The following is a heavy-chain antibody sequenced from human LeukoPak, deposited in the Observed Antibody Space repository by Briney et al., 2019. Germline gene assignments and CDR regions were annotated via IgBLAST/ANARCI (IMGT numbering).Heavy chain of an antibody. V-gene: IGHV3-7*05. CDR1: GITFTSYW. Sequence: GGSLRLSCADSGITFTSYWMSWVRQAPGKGLEWVAPIRPDGSEKYYTDSVRVRITISRDNADNSLYLEMNSLRAEDTAEYYCAKDRGSSGPLNYFDYWGQGTLVTVSS. CDR2: IRPDGSEK. J-gene: IGHJ4*02. CDR3: AKDRGSSGPLNYFDY. D-gene: IGHD3-22*01.